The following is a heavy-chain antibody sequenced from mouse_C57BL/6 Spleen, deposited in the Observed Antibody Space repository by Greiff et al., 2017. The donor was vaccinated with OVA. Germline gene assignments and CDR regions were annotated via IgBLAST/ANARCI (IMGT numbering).Heavy chain of an antibody. D-gene: IGHD2-5*01. Sequence: VQLKESGGGLVQPGGSMKLSCAASGFTFSDAWMDWVRQSPEKGLEWVAEIRNKANNHATYYAESVKGRFTISRDDSKSSVYLQMNSLRAEDTGIYYCTRTSNYYWYFDVWGTGTTVTVSS. CDR3: TRTSNYYWYFDV. CDR1: GFTFSDAW. J-gene: IGHJ1*03. V-gene: IGHV6-6*01. CDR2: IRNKANNHAT.